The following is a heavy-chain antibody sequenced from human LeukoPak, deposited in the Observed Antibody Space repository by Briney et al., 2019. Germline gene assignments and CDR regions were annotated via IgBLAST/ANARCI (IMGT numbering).Heavy chain of an antibody. D-gene: IGHD3-10*01. CDR2: INPSGGST. CDR3: ASSVLRGVISDY. V-gene: IGHV1-46*01. CDR1: GYTFTIYY. J-gene: IGHJ4*02. Sequence: ASVTVSCRASGYTFTIYYMHWVRQAPGQGLEWMGIINPSGGSTSYAQKFQGRVTMTRDTSTSTVYMELSSLRSEDTAVYYCASSVLRGVISDYWGQGTLVTVSS.